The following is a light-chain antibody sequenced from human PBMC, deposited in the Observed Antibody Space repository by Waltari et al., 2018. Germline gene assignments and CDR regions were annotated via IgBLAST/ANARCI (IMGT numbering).Light chain of an antibody. V-gene: IGLV3-1*01. CDR2: QDN. J-gene: IGLJ2*01. CDR3: QAWDGSTLI. Sequence: SYEVTQPPSVSVSPGQAASITCPGDTLGEKYVSWYQQKPGQSPVLVLYQDNRRPSGIPERFSGSNSNSGNTATLTISGTQAMDEADYHCQAWDGSTLIFGGGTKLTVL. CDR1: TLGEKY.